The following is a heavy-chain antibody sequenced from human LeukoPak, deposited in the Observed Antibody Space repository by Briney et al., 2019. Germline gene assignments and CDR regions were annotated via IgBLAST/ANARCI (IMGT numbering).Heavy chain of an antibody. V-gene: IGHV3-74*01. D-gene: IGHD3-10*01. CDR1: GFTFSSYW. CDR2: INSDGSST. CDR3: ARVPRYYGSGSYDY. Sequence: SGGSLRLSCAASGFTFSSYWMHWVRQAPGKGLVWVSRINSDGSSTSYADSVKGRFTISRDNAKNTLHLQMNSLRAEDTAVYYCARVPRYYGSGSYDYWGQGTLVTVSS. J-gene: IGHJ4*02.